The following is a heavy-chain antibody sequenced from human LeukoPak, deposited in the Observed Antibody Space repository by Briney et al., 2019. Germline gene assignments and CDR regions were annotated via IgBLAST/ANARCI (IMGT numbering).Heavy chain of an antibody. CDR1: GGSISSSSYY. J-gene: IGHJ4*02. CDR2: IYYSGST. D-gene: IGHD3-22*01. V-gene: IGHV4-39*01. CDR3: ARSWDDSSGYYHVYFDY. Sequence: SETLSLTCTVSGGSISSSSYYWGWIRQPPGKGLEWIGSIYYSGSTYYNPSLKSRVTISVDTSKNQFSLKLSSVTAADTAVYYCARSWDDSSGYYHVYFDYWGQGTLDTVSS.